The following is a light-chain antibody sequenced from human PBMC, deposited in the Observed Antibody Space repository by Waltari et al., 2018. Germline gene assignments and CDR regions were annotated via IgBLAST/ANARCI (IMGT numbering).Light chain of an antibody. J-gene: IGLJ1*01. CDR1: TMSGGGCHY. CDR2: DVS. V-gene: IGLV2-14*03. CDR3: SSYTSSSTHV. Sequence: QSALPPPASVSGSPGQSITLSCTGTTMSGGGCHYASWYTQHPGNAPKLIIYDVSNRPSGVSNRFSGSKSGNTASLTISGLQAEDEADYYCSSYTSSSTHVFGTGTKVTVL.